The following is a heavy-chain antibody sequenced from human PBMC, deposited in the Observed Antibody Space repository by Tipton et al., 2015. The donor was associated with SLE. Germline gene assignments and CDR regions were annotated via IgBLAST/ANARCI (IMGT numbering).Heavy chain of an antibody. D-gene: IGHD6-19*01. CDR3: VTYSSGWWYDN. J-gene: IGHJ4*02. CDR2: IYHSGTT. V-gene: IGHV4-4*02. CDR1: GGSISSSTW. Sequence: GLVKPSGTLSLTCAVSGGSISSSTWWSWIRQTPGKGLEWIGEIYHSGTTNYNLSLKSRVTISVDKSKNQFFLKLSSVTAADTAVYYCVTYSSGWWYDNWGQGTLVTVSS.